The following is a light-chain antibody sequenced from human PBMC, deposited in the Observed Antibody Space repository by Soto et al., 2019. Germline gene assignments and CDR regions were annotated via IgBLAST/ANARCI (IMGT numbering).Light chain of an antibody. CDR1: SGSVSTGYY. J-gene: IGLJ3*02. CDR3: VLYMGSGSWL. Sequence: QTVVTQEPSFSVSPGGTVTLTCGLSSGSVSTGYYPSWYQQTPGQAPRTLIYSTNTRSSGVPDLFSGSILGNKAALTITGPQADDESDYYCVLYMGSGSWLFGGGTKLTVL. V-gene: IGLV8-61*01. CDR2: STN.